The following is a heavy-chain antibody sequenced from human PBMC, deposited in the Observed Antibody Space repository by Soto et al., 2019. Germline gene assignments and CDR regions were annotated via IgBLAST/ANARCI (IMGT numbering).Heavy chain of an antibody. V-gene: IGHV4-34*01. Sequence: QVQLQQWGAGLLKPSETLSLTCTVYGGSFSDYCWSWVRQPPGKGLQWIGEIDHRGTTFFNPSLKSRITISIDTCKNQFSLNLRSVTAADTAMYYCARGRDAAMVAKGNWFDPWGQGTLVTVSS. CDR2: IDHRGTT. CDR1: GGSFSDYC. CDR3: ARGRDAAMVAKGNWFDP. J-gene: IGHJ5*02. D-gene: IGHD5-18*01.